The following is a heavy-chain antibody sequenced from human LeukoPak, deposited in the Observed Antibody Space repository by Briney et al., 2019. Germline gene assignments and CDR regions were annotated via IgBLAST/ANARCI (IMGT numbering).Heavy chain of an antibody. CDR1: GFTFDGHS. V-gene: IGHV3-21*04. Sequence: GGSLRLSCAASGFTFDGHSMNWVRQAPGKGLEWVSSISSSSSYIYYADSVKGRFTVSRDNAKNSLYLQMNSLRSEDTAVYYCARSTFGVVLNWFDPWGQGTLVTVSS. CDR2: ISSSSSYI. J-gene: IGHJ5*02. CDR3: ARSTFGVVLNWFDP. D-gene: IGHD3-3*01.